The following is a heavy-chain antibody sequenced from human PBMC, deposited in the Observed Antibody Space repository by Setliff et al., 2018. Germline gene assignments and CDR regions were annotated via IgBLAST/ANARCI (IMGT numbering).Heavy chain of an antibody. D-gene: IGHD3-10*01. Sequence: SETLSLTCTVSGGSITSGSHYWSWIRQSPWKGLEWIGYVHYSGDSNYNPSLKSRVTMSVDTSKNQFSLNLRSVTAADTAVYYCARQPSSGSYYNPRPYYFDYWGQGTLVTVSS. V-gene: IGHV4-61*01. CDR1: GGSITSGSHY. CDR3: ARQPSSGSYYNPRPYYFDY. J-gene: IGHJ4*02. CDR2: VHYSGDS.